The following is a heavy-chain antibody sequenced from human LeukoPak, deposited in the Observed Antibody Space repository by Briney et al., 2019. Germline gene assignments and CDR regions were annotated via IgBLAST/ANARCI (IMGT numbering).Heavy chain of an antibody. CDR3: ARDEELVGYYMDV. J-gene: IGHJ6*03. D-gene: IGHD6-6*01. CDR2: ISSSSSYI. Sequence: PGGSLRLSCAVSGFTFSSYSMNWVRQAPGKGLEWVSSISSSSSYIYYADSVKGRFTISRDNAKTSLYLQMNSLRAEDTAVYYCARDEELVGYYMDVWGKGTTVTVSS. CDR1: GFTFSSYS. V-gene: IGHV3-21*01.